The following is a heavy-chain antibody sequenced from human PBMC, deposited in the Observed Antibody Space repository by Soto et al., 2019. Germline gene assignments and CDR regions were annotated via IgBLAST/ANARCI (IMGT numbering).Heavy chain of an antibody. Sequence: QVQLVQSGAEVKKPGSSVKVSCKASGGTFSSYSINWVRQAPGQGLEWMGEIIPIFGTANYVQKFQGRVTITADESTSTAYMELSSLRSEDTAVYYCARDGGRHSGGIAYWGQGTLVTVSS. CDR2: IIPIFGTA. CDR3: ARDGGRHSGGIAY. V-gene: IGHV1-69*01. J-gene: IGHJ4*02. CDR1: GGTFSSYS. D-gene: IGHD1-26*01.